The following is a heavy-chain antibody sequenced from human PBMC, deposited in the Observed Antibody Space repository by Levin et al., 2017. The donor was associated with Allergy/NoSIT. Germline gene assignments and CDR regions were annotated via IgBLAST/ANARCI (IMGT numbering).Heavy chain of an antibody. CDR2: ISTSGST. CDR1: GGSLSSFY. Sequence: SETLSLTCTVSGGSLSSFYWSWIRQPAAKGLEWLGRISTSGSTKYNPSLKSRVTMSVDTSKNQFSLKLSSVTAADTAVYYCARASTGTHYYYDYWGQGTLVTVFS. CDR3: ARASTGTHYYYDY. J-gene: IGHJ4*02. D-gene: IGHD1-1*01. V-gene: IGHV4-4*07.